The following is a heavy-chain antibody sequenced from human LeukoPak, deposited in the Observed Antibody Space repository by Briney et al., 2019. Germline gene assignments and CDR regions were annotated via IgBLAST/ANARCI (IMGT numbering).Heavy chain of an antibody. CDR1: GFTFNSYA. CDR3: ARDPVVVPAAISRYFDY. V-gene: IGHV3-30-3*01. CDR2: ISYNGSNK. D-gene: IGHD2-2*01. Sequence: GGFLRLSCAASGFTFNSYAMHWVRQAPGKGLEWVAVISYNGSNKYYADSVKGRFTISRDNSKNTLYLQMNSLRAEDTAVYYCARDPVVVPAAISRYFDYWGQGTLVTVSS. J-gene: IGHJ4*02.